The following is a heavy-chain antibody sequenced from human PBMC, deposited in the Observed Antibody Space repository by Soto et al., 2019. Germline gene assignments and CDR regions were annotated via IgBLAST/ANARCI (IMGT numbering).Heavy chain of an antibody. CDR3: ATSHKGAVAGTIDD. V-gene: IGHV3-30*04. D-gene: IGHD6-19*01. J-gene: IGHJ4*02. Sequence: GGSLKPSCAPSGFSFRNYAMHWVRQAPAKGREGLEVISYDGSNIFYGESVKGRFTISRDNSKNALYLQVNSLRAEDTAVYYCATSHKGAVAGTIDDWGQGTLVTVSS. CDR1: GFSFRNYA. CDR2: ISYDGSNI.